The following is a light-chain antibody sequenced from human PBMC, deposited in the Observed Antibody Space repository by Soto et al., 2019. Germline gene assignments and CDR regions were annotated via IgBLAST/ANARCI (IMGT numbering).Light chain of an antibody. Sequence: DLQMTQSPSSLSASVGDRVTITCRASQTINTYLNWYQQKPGKAPKLLIHAASSLQSGVPSRFSGSESGTDFTLTISSLQPEDFATYYCQQSYRTPLTFGPGTKVDIK. CDR1: QTINTY. CDR3: QQSYRTPLT. J-gene: IGKJ3*01. V-gene: IGKV1-39*01. CDR2: AAS.